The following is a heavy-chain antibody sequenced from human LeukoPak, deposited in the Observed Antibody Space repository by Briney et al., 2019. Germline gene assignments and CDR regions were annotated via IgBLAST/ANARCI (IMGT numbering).Heavy chain of an antibody. V-gene: IGHV1-46*01. Sequence: GASVKVSCKASGYTFTSYYMHWVGQAPGQGLEWMGIINPSGGSTSYAQKFQGRVTMTRDTSTSTVYMELSSLRAEDTAVYYCAKVLGGLVATKAGLDYWGQGTLVTVSS. CDR2: INPSGGST. CDR1: GYTFTSYY. J-gene: IGHJ4*02. CDR3: AKVLGGLVATKAGLDY. D-gene: IGHD5-12*01.